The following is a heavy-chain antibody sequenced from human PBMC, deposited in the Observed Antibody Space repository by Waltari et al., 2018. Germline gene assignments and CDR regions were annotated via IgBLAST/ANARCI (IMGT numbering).Heavy chain of an antibody. Sequence: QVQLVQSGAEVKKPGASVKVSCKAFGYTFTGYYLHWVRQAPGQGLEWMGWINPNSGGTDYAQKFQGRVTMTRDTSIGTTYMELSRLTSDDTAVYYCARPGAVTGTRLFDYWGQGTLVTVSS. CDR3: ARPGAVTGTRLFDY. V-gene: IGHV1-2*02. D-gene: IGHD6-19*01. CDR2: INPNSGGT. J-gene: IGHJ4*02. CDR1: GYTFTGYY.